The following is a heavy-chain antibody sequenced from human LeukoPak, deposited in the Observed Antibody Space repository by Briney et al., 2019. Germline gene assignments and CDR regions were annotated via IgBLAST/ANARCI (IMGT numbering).Heavy chain of an antibody. CDR1: GGSISSYY. CDR2: IYYSGST. Sequence: SETLSLTCTVSGGSISSYYWSWIRQPPGKGLEWIGYIYYSGSTYYNPSLRSRVTISVDTSKNQFSLKLSSVTAADTAVYYCARVRGSYYGDYWGQGTLVTVSS. J-gene: IGHJ4*02. CDR3: ARVRGSYYGDY. V-gene: IGHV4-59*12. D-gene: IGHD1-26*01.